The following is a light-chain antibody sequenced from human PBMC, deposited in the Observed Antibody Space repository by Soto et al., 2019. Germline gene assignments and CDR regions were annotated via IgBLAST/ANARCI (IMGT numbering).Light chain of an antibody. Sequence: QSVLTQPPSASGSPGQSVTISCTGTSSDVGAFNYVSWYQQHPVKAPKLMIYEVNKRPSGVPDRFSGSKSGNTASLTVSGLQAEDEADYYCSSYAGSSNVFGTGTKLTVL. V-gene: IGLV2-8*01. J-gene: IGLJ1*01. CDR3: SSYAGSSNV. CDR2: EVN. CDR1: SSDVGAFNY.